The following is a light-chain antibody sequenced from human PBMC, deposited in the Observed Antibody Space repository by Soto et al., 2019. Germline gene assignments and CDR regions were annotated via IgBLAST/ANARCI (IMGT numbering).Light chain of an antibody. Sequence: QSALTQPPSASGSPGQSVTISCTGTSSDVGGHNYVSWYQQHPGKAPKLMIYEVTQRPSGVPDRFSGSKSGNTASLTVSGLQAEDESAYYCCSYAGNNNVFGTGTKLTVL. CDR2: EVT. V-gene: IGLV2-8*01. J-gene: IGLJ1*01. CDR1: SSDVGGHNY. CDR3: CSYAGNNNV.